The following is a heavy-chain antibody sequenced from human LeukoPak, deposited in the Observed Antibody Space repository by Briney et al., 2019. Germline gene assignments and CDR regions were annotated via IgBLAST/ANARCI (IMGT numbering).Heavy chain of an antibody. Sequence: SVKVSCKASGGTFSTYTISWVRQAPGQGLEWMGRIIPILGIANYAQKFQGRVTITADKSTSTAYMELSSLRSEDTVVYYCARGPDYTSGSPYLDYWGQGTLVTVSS. D-gene: IGHD3-10*01. CDR1: GGTFSTYT. CDR3: ARGPDYTSGSPYLDY. J-gene: IGHJ4*02. CDR2: IIPILGIA. V-gene: IGHV1-69*02.